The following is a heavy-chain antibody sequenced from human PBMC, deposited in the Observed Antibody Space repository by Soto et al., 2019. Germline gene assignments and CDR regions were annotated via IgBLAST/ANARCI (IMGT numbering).Heavy chain of an antibody. V-gene: IGHV3-21*01. CDR2: VSKSDYT. J-gene: IGHJ4*02. D-gene: IGHD6-19*01. CDR3: TREDGIIIPAVADF. Sequence: EVQLLESGGGLVRPGGSLTLSCAVSGFTFTNYGINWVRQAPGKGLEWVSSVSKSDYTYYSESVKGRFTISRDNARNSVSLQMDDLRAEDTAVYYCTREDGIIIPAVADFGGQGTLVTVCS. CDR1: GFTFTNYG.